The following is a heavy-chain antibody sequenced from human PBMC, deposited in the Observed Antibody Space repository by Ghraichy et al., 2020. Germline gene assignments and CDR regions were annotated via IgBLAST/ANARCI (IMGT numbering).Heavy chain of an antibody. Sequence: ASVTVSCKASGYTFTTYYMHWVRQAPGQGLEWMGMINPSGGSTNYAQRFRGRVTMTRDTSTSTVYMFLSSLRSDDTAVYYCARDPPTIGSTNAFDVWGPGTMVTVSS. J-gene: IGHJ3*01. CDR2: INPSGGST. V-gene: IGHV1-46*01. CDR3: ARDPPTIGSTNAFDV. CDR1: GYTFTTYY. D-gene: IGHD5-24*01.